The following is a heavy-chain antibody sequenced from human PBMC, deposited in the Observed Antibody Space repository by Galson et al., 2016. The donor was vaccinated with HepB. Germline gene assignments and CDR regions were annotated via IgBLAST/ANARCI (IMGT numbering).Heavy chain of an antibody. D-gene: IGHD1-1*01. J-gene: IGHJ2*01. CDR2: IIPSFGTP. Sequence: SVKVSCKASGGSFSRNAISWVRQAPGQGLEWMGGIIPSFGTPTYAQKFQGRRTISASEFTSTGYMELNSLRSEDTAVYYCARGLGKFWYFDLWGRGTLVTVSS. V-gene: IGHV1-69*13. CDR1: GGSFSRNA. CDR3: ARGLGKFWYFDL.